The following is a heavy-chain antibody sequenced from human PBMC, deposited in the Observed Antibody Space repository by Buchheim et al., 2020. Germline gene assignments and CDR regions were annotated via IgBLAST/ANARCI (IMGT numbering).Heavy chain of an antibody. CDR1: GGSFSRSS. CDR3: AATTRGDFWSWGWFDP. J-gene: IGHJ5*02. V-gene: IGHV4-34*02. CDR2: INHTGST. D-gene: IGHD3-3*01. Sequence: QVQLQQWGAGLLKPSETLSLNCAVYGGSFSRSSWSWIRQTPGKGLEWIGEINHTGSTNYNPSLKSRVTISVDRSKNQVSLKLTSVTAADTAVYYCAATTRGDFWSWGWFDPWGQGTL.